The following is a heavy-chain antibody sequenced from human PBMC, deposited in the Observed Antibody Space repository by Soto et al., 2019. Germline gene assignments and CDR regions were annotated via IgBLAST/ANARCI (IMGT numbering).Heavy chain of an antibody. D-gene: IGHD3-16*01. Sequence: PGGSLRLSCAASGFTFSSYAMSWVRQAPGKGLEWVSAISGSGGSTYYADSVKGRFTISRDNAKNSLYLQVNSLRAEDTAMYYCASLGFPFDYWGQGTLVTVSS. CDR2: ISGSGGST. V-gene: IGHV3-23*01. J-gene: IGHJ4*02. CDR3: ASLGFPFDY. CDR1: GFTFSSYA.